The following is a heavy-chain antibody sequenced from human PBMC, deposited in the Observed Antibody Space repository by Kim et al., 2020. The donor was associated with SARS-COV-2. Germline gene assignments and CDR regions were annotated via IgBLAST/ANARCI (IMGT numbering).Heavy chain of an antibody. Sequence: TYYHPSINSRVTISVDTSKNQFSLKLSSVTAADTAVYYCARHLRNWYFDLWGRGTLVTVSS. J-gene: IGHJ2*01. V-gene: IGHV4-39*01. CDR2: T. CDR3: ARHLRNWYFDL.